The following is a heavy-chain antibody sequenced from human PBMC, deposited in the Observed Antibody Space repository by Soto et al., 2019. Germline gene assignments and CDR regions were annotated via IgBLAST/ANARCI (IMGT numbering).Heavy chain of an antibody. CDR3: ARERYCSGGSCWTVYYFDY. V-gene: IGHV3-30-3*01. CDR1: GFTFSSYA. Sequence: PGGSLRLSCAASGFTFSSYAMHWVRQAPGKGLEWAAVISYDGSNKYYADSVKGRFTISRDNSKNTLYLQMNSLRAEDTAVYYCARERYCSGGSCWTVYYFDYWGQGTLVTVSS. D-gene: IGHD2-15*01. CDR2: ISYDGSNK. J-gene: IGHJ4*02.